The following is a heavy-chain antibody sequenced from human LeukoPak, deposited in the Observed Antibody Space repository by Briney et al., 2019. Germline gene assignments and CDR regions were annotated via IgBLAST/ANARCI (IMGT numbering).Heavy chain of an antibody. CDR2: VNHSGYT. D-gene: IGHD4-17*01. Sequence: KPSETLSLTCAVSGVSFSTYYWSWIRQSPEKGLEWIGEVNHSGYTNYNPSLKGRVSISVDTSKNQFSLKLSSVTAADTAVYYCARQLYGSDYWGQGTLVTVSS. V-gene: IGHV4-34*01. J-gene: IGHJ4*02. CDR3: ARQLYGSDY. CDR1: GVSFSTYY.